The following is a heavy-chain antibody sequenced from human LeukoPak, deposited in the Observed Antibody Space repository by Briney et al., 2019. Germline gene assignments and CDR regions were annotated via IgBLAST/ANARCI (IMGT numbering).Heavy chain of an antibody. CDR3: ASSYDFWSGYGWFDP. CDR1: GFTFSSYW. J-gene: IGHJ5*02. V-gene: IGHV3-74*01. Sequence: PGGSLRLSCAASGFTFSSYWMHWVRQAPGKGLVWVSRINSDGSSTSYADSVKGRYTISRDNAKNTLYLQMNNLRAEDTAVYYCASSYDFWSGYGWFDPWGQGTLVTVSS. CDR2: INSDGSST. D-gene: IGHD3-3*01.